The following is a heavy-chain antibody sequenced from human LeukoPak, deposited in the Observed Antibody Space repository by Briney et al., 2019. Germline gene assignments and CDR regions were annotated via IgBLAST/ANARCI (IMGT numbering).Heavy chain of an antibody. J-gene: IGHJ3*02. V-gene: IGHV3-53*04. CDR3: ARYGEPYAFDI. CDR2: IYSGGST. CDR1: VFTVRSNY. Sequence: PGGSLKLSCAAPVFTVRSNYMSWVRQAPGKGPEGVSVIYSGGSTYYADSVKGRFTISRHNSKNTLYLQMNSLRAEDTAVYYCARYGEPYAFDIWGQGTMVTVSS. D-gene: IGHD2-21*01.